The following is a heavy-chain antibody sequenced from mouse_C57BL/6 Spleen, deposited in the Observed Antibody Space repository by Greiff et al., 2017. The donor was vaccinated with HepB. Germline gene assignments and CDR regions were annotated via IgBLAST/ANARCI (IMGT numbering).Heavy chain of an antibody. D-gene: IGHD2-4*01. Sequence: EVMLVESGEGLVKPGGSLKLSCAASGFTFSSYAMSWVRQTPEKRLEWVAYISIGGDYIYYADTAKGQFTISRDNARKPLYLQMSSLKSEDTAMYYRTSCDYDVHYAMDYWGKGPSVTVAS. CDR2: ISIGGDYI. CDR1: GFTFSSYA. V-gene: IGHV5-9-1*02. J-gene: IGHJ4*01. CDR3: TSCDYDVHYAMDY.